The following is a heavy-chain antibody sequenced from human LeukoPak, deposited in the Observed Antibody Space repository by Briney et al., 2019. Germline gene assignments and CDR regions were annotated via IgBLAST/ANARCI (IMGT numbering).Heavy chain of an antibody. J-gene: IGHJ6*02. V-gene: IGHV6-1*01. CDR3: ASSTSSGWQYYYDGMDV. Sequence: SQTLSLTCAISGDSVSSNSAAWNWMRHSPSRAREWRGRTYYRSKWYNDYAVSVKSRITINPDTSKNQFSLQLNSVPPEDTAVYYCASSTSSGWQYYYDGMDVWGQGPTVTVSS. CDR1: GDSVSSNSAA. CDR2: TYYRSKWYN. D-gene: IGHD6-19*01.